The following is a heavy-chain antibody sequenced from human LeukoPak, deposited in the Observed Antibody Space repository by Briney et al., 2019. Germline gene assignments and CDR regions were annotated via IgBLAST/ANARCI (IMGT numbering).Heavy chain of an antibody. CDR3: ATSYTYDFWSGFDY. J-gene: IGHJ4*02. D-gene: IGHD3-3*01. CDR1: GGSISSYY. Sequence: SETLSLTCTVSGGSISSYYWSWIRQPPGKGLEWIAYISDIGSINYNPSLKSRVTISVDTSKNQFSLKLSSVTAADTAVYYCATSYTYDFWSGFDYWGQGTLVTVSS. V-gene: IGHV4-59*01. CDR2: ISDIGSI.